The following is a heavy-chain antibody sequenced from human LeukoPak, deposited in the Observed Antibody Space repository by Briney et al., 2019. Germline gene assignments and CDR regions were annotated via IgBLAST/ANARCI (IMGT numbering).Heavy chain of an antibody. Sequence: PSETLSLTCSVSGDSISTSSYYWGWIRQPPGKGLEWIGTIYYSGSTYYNPSLTSRVTISVDTSKNQFSLKLTSVTAADTAVYYCARIAGGLYFYYYYMDVWGKGTTVTVSS. CDR3: ARIAGGLYFYYYYMDV. CDR1: GDSISTSSYY. CDR2: IYYSGST. J-gene: IGHJ6*03. V-gene: IGHV4-39*07. D-gene: IGHD3-16*01.